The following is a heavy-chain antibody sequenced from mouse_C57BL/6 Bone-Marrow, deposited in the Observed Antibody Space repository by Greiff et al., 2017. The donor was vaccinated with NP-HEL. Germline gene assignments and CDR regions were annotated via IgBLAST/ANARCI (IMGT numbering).Heavy chain of an antibody. CDR2: SRNKANDYTT. Sequence: EVNVVESGGGLVQSGRSLRLSCATSGFTFSDFYMEWVRQAPGKGLEWIAASRNKANDYTTEYSASVKGRFIVSRDTSQSILYLQMNALRAEDTAIYYCARDARYGPYAMDYWGQGTSVTVSS. D-gene: IGHD1-1*01. V-gene: IGHV7-1*01. CDR1: GFTFSDFY. CDR3: ARDARYGPYAMDY. J-gene: IGHJ4*01.